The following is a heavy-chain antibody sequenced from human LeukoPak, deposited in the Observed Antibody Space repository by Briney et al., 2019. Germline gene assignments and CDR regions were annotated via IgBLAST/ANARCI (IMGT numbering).Heavy chain of an antibody. Sequence: ASVKVSCKSSVYTFTGYYMHWVRQAPGQGLEWMGWINPNSGGTNYAQKFQGRVTMTRDTSISTAYMELSRLRSDDTAVYYCARVGSSGWYSPFVYWGQGTLVTVSS. CDR3: ARVGSSGWYSPFVY. D-gene: IGHD6-19*01. CDR1: VYTFTGYY. J-gene: IGHJ4*02. CDR2: INPNSGGT. V-gene: IGHV1-2*02.